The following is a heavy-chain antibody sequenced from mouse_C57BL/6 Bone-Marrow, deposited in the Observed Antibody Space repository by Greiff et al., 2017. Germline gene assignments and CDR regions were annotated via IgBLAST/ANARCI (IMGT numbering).Heavy chain of an antibody. Sequence: QVQLQQPGAELVRPGSSVKLSCKASGYTFTSYWMHWVKQRPIQGLEWIGNIDPSDSETHYNQKFKDKATLTVDKSSSTAYMQLSSLTSEDSAVYYCARGDYYGSSFYWYFDVWAQGPRSPSPQ. D-gene: IGHD1-1*01. CDR2: IDPSDSET. CDR1: GYTFTSYW. CDR3: ARGDYYGSSFYWYFDV. V-gene: IGHV1-52*01. J-gene: IGHJ1*03.